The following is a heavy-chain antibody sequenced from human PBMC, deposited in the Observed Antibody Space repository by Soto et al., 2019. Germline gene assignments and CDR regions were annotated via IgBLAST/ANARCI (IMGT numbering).Heavy chain of an antibody. J-gene: IGHJ4*02. CDR2: IGGSSDST. V-gene: IGHV3-23*01. CDR1: GFTFRSYA. Sequence: GGSLRLSCAAPGFTFRSYAMSWVRQPPGKGLEWVSGIGGSSDSTFYAHSVKGRFTISRDNSKDTLYLQMNSLRAEDTAVYYCAKRDSTGYYYFNYWGQGALVTVSS. CDR3: AKRDSTGYYYFNY. D-gene: IGHD3-22*01.